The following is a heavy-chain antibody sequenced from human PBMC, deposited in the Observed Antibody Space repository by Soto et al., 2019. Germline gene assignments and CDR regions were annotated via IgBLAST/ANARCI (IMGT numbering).Heavy chain of an antibody. Sequence: QVQLQESGTGLVKPSQTLSLTCTVSGGSISGGNYYWSWIRQHPGKGLEWIGYIYYSGSTYYNPSLKSRVTISVDTSKNEFSLKLSSVTAADTAVYYCARTSYDSSGTAADPWGQGTLVTVSS. CDR1: GGSISGGNYY. CDR2: IYYSGST. J-gene: IGHJ5*02. D-gene: IGHD3-22*01. V-gene: IGHV4-31*03. CDR3: ARTSYDSSGTAADP.